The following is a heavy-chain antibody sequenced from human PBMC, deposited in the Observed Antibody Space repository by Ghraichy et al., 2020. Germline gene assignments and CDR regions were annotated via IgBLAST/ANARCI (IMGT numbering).Heavy chain of an antibody. V-gene: IGHV1-18*04. D-gene: IGHD3-22*01. J-gene: IGHJ6*02. Sequence: ASVKVSCKASGYTFTSYGISWVRQAPGQGLEWMGWISAYNGNTNYAQKLQGRVTMTTDTSTSTAYMELRSLRSDDTAVYYCARVAYDSSGYPHNGMDVWGHRTTVTVSS. CDR1: GYTFTSYG. CDR3: ARVAYDSSGYPHNGMDV. CDR2: ISAYNGNT.